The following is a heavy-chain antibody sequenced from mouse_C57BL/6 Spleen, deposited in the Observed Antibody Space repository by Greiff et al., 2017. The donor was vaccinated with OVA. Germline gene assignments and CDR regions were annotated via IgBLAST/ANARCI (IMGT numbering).Heavy chain of an antibody. V-gene: IGHV1-82*01. CDR3: ARRGDITTVVGVFDY. D-gene: IGHD1-1*01. Sequence: QVQLQQSGPELVKPGASVKISCKASGYAFSSSWMNWVKQRPGKGLEWIGRIYPGDGDTNYNGKFKGKATLTADKSSSTAYMQLSSLTSEDSAVYFCARRGDITTVVGVFDYWGQGTTLTVSS. J-gene: IGHJ2*01. CDR1: GYAFSSSW. CDR2: IYPGDGDT.